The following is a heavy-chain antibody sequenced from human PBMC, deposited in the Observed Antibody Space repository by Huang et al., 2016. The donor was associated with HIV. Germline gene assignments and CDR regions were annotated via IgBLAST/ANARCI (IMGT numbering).Heavy chain of an antibody. CDR1: GFTFSSYA. D-gene: IGHD3-22*01. V-gene: IGHV3-23*01. J-gene: IGHJ4*02. Sequence: EVQLLESGGGLVQPGGSLRLSCAASGFTFSSYAMSWVRQAPGKGLQWVSGISARDYTTYYADAVKDRFTISRDNSKKTLYLQMNSLRGEDTAVYYCAKDRRNERIVELDYWGQGTLVTVAS. CDR2: ISARDYTT. CDR3: AKDRRNERIVELDY.